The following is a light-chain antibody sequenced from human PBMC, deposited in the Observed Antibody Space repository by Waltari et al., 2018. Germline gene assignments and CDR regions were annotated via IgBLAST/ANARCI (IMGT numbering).Light chain of an antibody. CDR3: AAWDDSLYVAL. CDR1: SPNIGTNY. Sequence: QSVLTQPPSASGTPGQSVTISCPGGSPNIGTNYVYWYQQLPGGAPKLLISKTNQRPSGVPDRFSGSKSGTSASLAISGLRSEDEADYYCAAWDDSLYVALFGGGTKLTVL. CDR2: KTN. J-gene: IGLJ3*02. V-gene: IGLV1-47*01.